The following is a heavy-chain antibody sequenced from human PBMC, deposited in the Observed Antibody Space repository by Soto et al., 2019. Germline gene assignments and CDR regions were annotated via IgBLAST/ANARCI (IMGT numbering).Heavy chain of an antibody. J-gene: IGHJ3*02. Sequence: QVQLVQSGAEVKKPGSSVKVSCKDSGGTFSTYSMFWVRQAPGQGLEWMGRIIPMLGVRNYAQRFQDRVTITADKSTATVHIELSSLRSEDTALYSCTIGSWSGEVFDIWGQGTMVTVSS. V-gene: IGHV1-69*02. D-gene: IGHD2-21*01. CDR2: IIPMLGVR. CDR3: TIGSWSGEVFDI. CDR1: GGTFSTYS.